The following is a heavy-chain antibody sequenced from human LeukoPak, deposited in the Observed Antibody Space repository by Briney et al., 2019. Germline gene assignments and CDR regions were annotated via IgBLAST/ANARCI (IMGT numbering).Heavy chain of an antibody. V-gene: IGHV4-59*08. Sequence: SQTLSLTCTVSGDSFNYYFYSWIRQPPGKGLEWIGHIYYSGSTNYNPSFKSRVIMSVDTSKSQFALNLRSVTAADTAVYYCARHGTAGGRLVNWGQGTLVSVSS. D-gene: IGHD6-13*01. J-gene: IGHJ4*02. CDR3: ARHGTAGGRLVN. CDR2: IYYSGST. CDR1: GDSFNYYF.